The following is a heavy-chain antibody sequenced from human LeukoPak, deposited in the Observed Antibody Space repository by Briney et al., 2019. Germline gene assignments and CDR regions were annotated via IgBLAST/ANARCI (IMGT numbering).Heavy chain of an antibody. CDR3: ASRGLYYDSSGYYYYYYYGMDV. Sequence: SVKVSCKASGGTFSSYAISWVRQAPGQGLEWMGGIIPIFGTANYAQKFQGRVTITADESTSTAYMELSSLRSEDTAVYYCASRGLYYDSSGYYYYYYYGMDVRGQGTTVTVSS. V-gene: IGHV1-69*13. D-gene: IGHD3-22*01. J-gene: IGHJ6*02. CDR2: IIPIFGTA. CDR1: GGTFSSYA.